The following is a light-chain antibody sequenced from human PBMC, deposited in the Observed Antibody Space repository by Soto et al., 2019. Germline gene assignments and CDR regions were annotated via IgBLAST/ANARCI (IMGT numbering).Light chain of an antibody. J-gene: IGKJ1*01. CDR2: GAS. Sequence: IVLTQSPASLSVSPGDTATLSCRANQSVSSNLAWYQQKPGQAPRLLIYGASSRATGIPDRFSGSGSGTDFTLTISRLEPEDFAVYYCQQYGSSGTFGQGTKVDIK. CDR1: QSVSSN. CDR3: QQYGSSGT. V-gene: IGKV3-20*01.